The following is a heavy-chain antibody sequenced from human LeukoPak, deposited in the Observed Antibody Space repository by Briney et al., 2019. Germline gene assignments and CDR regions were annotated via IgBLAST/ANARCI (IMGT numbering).Heavy chain of an antibody. CDR3: AKAEVVVATPYYFDY. CDR1: GFTFSSYS. V-gene: IGHV3-48*01. CDR2: ISSSSTTI. J-gene: IGHJ4*02. D-gene: IGHD2-15*01. Sequence: GGSLRLSCAASGFTFSSYSMNWVRQAPGKGLEWVSYISSSSTTIYYADSVKGRFTISRDNAKNSLYLQMNSLRAEDTALYYCAKAEVVVATPYYFDYWGQGTLVTVSS.